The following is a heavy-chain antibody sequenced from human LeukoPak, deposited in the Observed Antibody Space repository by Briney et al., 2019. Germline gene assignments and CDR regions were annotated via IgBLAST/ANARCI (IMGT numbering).Heavy chain of an antibody. Sequence: SETLSLTCTVSGGSISSDRFYWTWVRQPAGKGLEWIGRIKSSNTNYNPSLKSRVSISLDTSTNQFSLKLSSLTAADTAVYYFARVPDWTYVPDYWGQGTLVTVSS. CDR3: ARVPDWTYVPDY. CDR2: IKSSNT. CDR1: GGSISSDRFY. J-gene: IGHJ4*02. D-gene: IGHD3-16*01. V-gene: IGHV4-61*02.